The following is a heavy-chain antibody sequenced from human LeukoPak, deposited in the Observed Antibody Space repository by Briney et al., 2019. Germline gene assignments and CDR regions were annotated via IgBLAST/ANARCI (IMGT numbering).Heavy chain of an antibody. V-gene: IGHV3-23*01. Sequence: GGSLRLSCAASGFTFSSYAMTWVRQAPGKGVEWVSLITGSGGSTYYADSVKGRFTISRDNSKNTLYLQMDSLRAEDTAVYYCAKGGRDGYTYPYYFDYWGQGTLVTVSS. D-gene: IGHD5-24*01. CDR3: AKGGRDGYTYPYYFDY. J-gene: IGHJ4*02. CDR2: ITGSGGST. CDR1: GFTFSSYA.